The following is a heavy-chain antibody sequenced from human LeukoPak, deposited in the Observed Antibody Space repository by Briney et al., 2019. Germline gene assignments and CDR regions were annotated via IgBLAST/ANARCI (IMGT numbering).Heavy chain of an antibody. CDR3: ARDLGYSSSEH. V-gene: IGHV3-30-3*01. D-gene: IGHD6-6*01. J-gene: IGHJ4*02. Sequence: GGSLRLSCAASGFTFSSYAMHWVRQAPGKGLEWVAVISYDGSNKYYADSVKGRFTISRDNSKNTLYLQMNSLRAEDTAVYYCARDLGYSSSEHWGQGTLVTVSS. CDR1: GFTFSSYA. CDR2: ISYDGSNK.